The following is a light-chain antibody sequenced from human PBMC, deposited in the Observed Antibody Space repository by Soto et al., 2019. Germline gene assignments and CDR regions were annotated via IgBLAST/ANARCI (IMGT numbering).Light chain of an antibody. CDR1: SSDVGGYNY. V-gene: IGLV2-8*01. Sequence: QSVLTQPPSASGSPGQSVAISCTGTSSDVGGYNYVSWHQQHPGKAPKLMIYEVNKRPSGVPDRFSGSKSGNTASLTVSGLQAEDEADYYCSSYAGSSNVFGTGNKVTVL. CDR3: SSYAGSSNV. CDR2: EVN. J-gene: IGLJ1*01.